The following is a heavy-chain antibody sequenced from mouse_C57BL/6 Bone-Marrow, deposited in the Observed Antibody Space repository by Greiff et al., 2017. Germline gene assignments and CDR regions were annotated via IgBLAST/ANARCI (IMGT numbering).Heavy chain of an antibody. J-gene: IGHJ3*01. D-gene: IGHD3-2*02. CDR3: VRHEAQATFAY. CDR2: IRSKSNNYAT. V-gene: IGHV10-1*01. Sequence: VQGVESGGGLVQPKGSLKLSCAASGFSFNTYAMNWVRQAPGKGLEWVARIRSKSNNYATYYADSVKDRFTISRDDSESMLYLQMNNLKTEDTAMYYCVRHEAQATFAYWGQGTLVTVSA. CDR1: GFSFNTYA.